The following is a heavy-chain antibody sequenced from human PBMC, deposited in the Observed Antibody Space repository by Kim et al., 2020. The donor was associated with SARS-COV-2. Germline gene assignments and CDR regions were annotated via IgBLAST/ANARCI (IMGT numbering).Heavy chain of an antibody. CDR2: IYYSGST. CDR1: GGSISSYY. J-gene: IGHJ6*02. Sequence: SETLSLTCTVSGGSISSYYWSWIRQPPGKGLEWIGYIYYSGSTNYNPSLKSRVTISVDTSKNQFSLKLSSVTAADTAVYYCARAQFSLYDSSGYYHHFYYYGMDVWGQGTTVTVSS. D-gene: IGHD3-22*01. CDR3: ARAQFSLYDSSGYYHHFYYYGMDV. V-gene: IGHV4-59*13.